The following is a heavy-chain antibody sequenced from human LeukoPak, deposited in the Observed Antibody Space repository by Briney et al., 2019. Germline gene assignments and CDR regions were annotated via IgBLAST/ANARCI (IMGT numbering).Heavy chain of an antibody. J-gene: IGHJ6*02. CDR1: GFTFSSYA. CDR3: ARMDGMDV. Sequence: PGRSLRLSCAASGFTFSSYAMHWVRQAPGKGLEWVAVISYDGSNKYYADSVKGRFTISRDNAKNSLYLQMNSLRDEDTAVYYCARMDGMDVRGQGTTVTVSS. CDR2: ISYDGSNK. D-gene: IGHD5-24*01. V-gene: IGHV3-30-3*01.